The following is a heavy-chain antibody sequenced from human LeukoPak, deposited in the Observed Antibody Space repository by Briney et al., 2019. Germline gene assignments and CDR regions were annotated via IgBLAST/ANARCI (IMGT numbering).Heavy chain of an antibody. CDR1: GFTYSNYA. CDR2: ISSGGGTT. V-gene: IGHV3-23*01. CDR3: TKAGIAVPATPDY. J-gene: IGHJ4*02. Sequence: GGSLRLSCAASGFTYSNYAMNWVRQAPGKGLEWVSGISSGGGTTYYADSVKGRFIISRDNSKNTLYLQMDSLRAEDTAIYYCTKAGIAVPATPDYWGQGTLVSVSS. D-gene: IGHD6-19*01.